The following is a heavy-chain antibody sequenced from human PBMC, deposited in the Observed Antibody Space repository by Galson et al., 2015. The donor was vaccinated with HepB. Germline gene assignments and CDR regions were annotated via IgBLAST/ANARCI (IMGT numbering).Heavy chain of an antibody. CDR3: ARAQGAYDPPHDY. V-gene: IGHV3-74*01. J-gene: IGHJ4*02. Sequence: SLRLSCAASGFTFSSYWMHWVRQAPGKGLVWVSRINSDGSSTSYAGSVKGRFTISRDNAKNTLYLQMNSLRAEDTAVYYCARAQGAYDPPHDYWGQGTLVTVSS. D-gene: IGHD3-22*01. CDR2: INSDGSST. CDR1: GFTFSSYW.